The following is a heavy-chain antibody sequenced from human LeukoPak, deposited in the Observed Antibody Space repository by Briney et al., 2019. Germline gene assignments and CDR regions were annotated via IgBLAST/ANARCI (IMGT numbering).Heavy chain of an antibody. CDR2: IYSGGST. J-gene: IGHJ4*02. Sequence: GGSLRLSRAASGFTVSSNYMSWVRQAPGKGLEWVSVIYSGGSTYYADSVKGRFTISRDNSKNTLYLQMNSLRAEDTAVYYCAREKGNYYDSSGYYDYWGQGTLVTVSS. CDR1: GFTVSSNY. CDR3: AREKGNYYDSSGYYDY. D-gene: IGHD3-22*01. V-gene: IGHV3-66*02.